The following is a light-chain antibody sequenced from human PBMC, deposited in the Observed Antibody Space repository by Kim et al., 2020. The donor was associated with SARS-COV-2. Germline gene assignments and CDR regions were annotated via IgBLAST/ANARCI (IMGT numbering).Light chain of an antibody. CDR1: QSVSSD. Sequence: LSPGERATLSCRTSQSVSSDFAWYQQKPGQAPRLLSYDASNRATGIPARFSGSGSGTDVTLTISSIEPEDCAVYYCKQRYNWPLTFGGGTKVDIK. CDR2: DAS. V-gene: IGKV3-11*01. CDR3: KQRYNWPLT. J-gene: IGKJ4*01.